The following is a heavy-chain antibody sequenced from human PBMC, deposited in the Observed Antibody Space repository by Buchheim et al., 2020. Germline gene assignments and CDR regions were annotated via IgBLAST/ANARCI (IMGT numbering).Heavy chain of an antibody. CDR2: IWYDGSNK. D-gene: IGHD3-3*01. J-gene: IGHJ4*02. CDR1: GFTFSSYG. V-gene: IGHV3-33*01. CDR3: ARSASAYYDFWSGYYPVYYFDY. Sequence: QVQLVESGGGVVQPGRSLRLSCAASGFTFSSYGMHWVRQAPGKGLEWVAVIWYDGSNKYYADSVKGRFTISRDNSKNTLYLQMNSLRAEDTAVYYCARSASAYYDFWSGYYPVYYFDYWGQGTL.